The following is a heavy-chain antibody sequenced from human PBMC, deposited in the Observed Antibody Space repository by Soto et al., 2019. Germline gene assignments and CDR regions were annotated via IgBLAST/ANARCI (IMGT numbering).Heavy chain of an antibody. V-gene: IGHV4-30-4*01. D-gene: IGHD3-22*01. J-gene: IGHJ5*01. CDR1: GDSINTDSY. CDR2: IYYTGGT. Sequence: MSLTCTVSGDSINTDSYWSLIRQPPGKCLEWIGHIYYTGGTFYSPSLKSRLALSVDTSKNQFSLRLSSVTAADTAVYYCARDTASKDFDSHSYYPHFDSWGQGDLVAVS. CDR3: ARDTASKDFDSHSYYPHFDS.